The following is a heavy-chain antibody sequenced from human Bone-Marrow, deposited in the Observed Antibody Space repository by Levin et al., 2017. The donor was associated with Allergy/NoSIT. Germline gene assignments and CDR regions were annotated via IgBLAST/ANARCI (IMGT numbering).Heavy chain of an antibody. CDR2: ISGSGTGT. D-gene: IGHD3-3*01. CDR1: GFTFKNYA. Sequence: PGGSLRLSCAASGFTFKNYALTWVRQAPGKGLEWVSTISGSGTGTYYADSVKGRFTISRDNSKNTQYLQMNSLRAEDTALYYCAKDRSGSRSRGDLDYWGQGTLVTVSS. J-gene: IGHJ4*02. CDR3: AKDRSGSRSRGDLDY. V-gene: IGHV3-23*01.